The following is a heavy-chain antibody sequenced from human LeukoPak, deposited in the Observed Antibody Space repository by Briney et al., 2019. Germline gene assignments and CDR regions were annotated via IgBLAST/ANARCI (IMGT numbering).Heavy chain of an antibody. V-gene: IGHV1-8*03. CDR3: ARDQFGSGSYLY. Sequence: ASVKVSCKTSGYTFTTYDINWVRQATGQGLEWMGWMNPNSGNTGYAQKFQGRVTITRDTSASTAYMELSSLRSEDTAVYYCARDQFGSGSYLYWGQGTLVTVSS. CDR2: MNPNSGNT. J-gene: IGHJ4*02. CDR1: GYTFTTYD. D-gene: IGHD3-10*01.